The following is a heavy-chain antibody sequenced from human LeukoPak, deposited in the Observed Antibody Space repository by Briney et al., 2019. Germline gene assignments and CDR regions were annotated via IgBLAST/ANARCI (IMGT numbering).Heavy chain of an antibody. CDR3: TRDPDDYGDYADAFDI. Sequence: GGSLRLSCTASGFTFGDYAMSWVRQAPGKGLEWVGFIRSKAYGGTTEYAASVKGRFTISRDDSKSIAYLQMNSLKTEDTAVYYCTRDPDDYGDYADAFDIWGQGTMVTVSP. CDR2: IRSKAYGGTT. D-gene: IGHD4-17*01. J-gene: IGHJ3*02. V-gene: IGHV3-49*04. CDR1: GFTFGDYA.